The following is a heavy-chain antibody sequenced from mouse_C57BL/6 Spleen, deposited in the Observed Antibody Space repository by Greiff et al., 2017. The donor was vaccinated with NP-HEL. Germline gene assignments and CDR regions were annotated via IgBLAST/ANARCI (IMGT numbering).Heavy chain of an antibody. J-gene: IGHJ2*01. D-gene: IGHD2-3*01. CDR1: GYTFTGYW. CDR3: ARFDGQGYFDY. V-gene: IGHV1-9*01. Sequence: VQLQQSGAELMKPGASVKLSCKATGYTFTGYWIEWVKQRPGHGLEWIGEILTGSGSTNYNEKFKGKATFTADTSSNTAYMQLSSLTTEDSAIYYCARFDGQGYFDYWGQGTTLTVSS. CDR2: ILTGSGST.